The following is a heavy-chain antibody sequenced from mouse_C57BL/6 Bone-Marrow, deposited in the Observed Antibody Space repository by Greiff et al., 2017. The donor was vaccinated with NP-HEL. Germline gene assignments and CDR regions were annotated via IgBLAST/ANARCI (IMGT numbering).Heavy chain of an antibody. CDR2: IWSGGST. D-gene: IGHD1-1*01. J-gene: IGHJ1*03. CDR3: ARAPYYGSSFYWYFDV. Sequence: VKLVESGPGLVQPSQSLSITCTVSGFSLTSYGVHWVRQSPGKGLEWLGVIWSGGSTDYNAAFISRLSISKDNSKSQVFFKMNSLQADDTAIYYCARAPYYGSSFYWYFDVWGTGTTVTVSS. V-gene: IGHV2-2*01. CDR1: GFSLTSYG.